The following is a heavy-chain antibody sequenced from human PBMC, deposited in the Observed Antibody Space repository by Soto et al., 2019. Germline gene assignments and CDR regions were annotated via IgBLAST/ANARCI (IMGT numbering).Heavy chain of an antibody. CDR1: GYTFTSYG. Sequence: ASVKVSCKASGYTFTSYGISWVRQAPGQGLEWVGWISAHNGDTRYAQNLQGRITMTTDTFTNTAYMELTSLTSDDTAGYYCARAWSLYYDSSRLIWVYWGQ. V-gene: IGHV1-18*01. CDR3: ARAWSLYYDSSRLIWVY. J-gene: IGHJ4*01. D-gene: IGHD3-22*01. CDR2: ISAHNGDT.